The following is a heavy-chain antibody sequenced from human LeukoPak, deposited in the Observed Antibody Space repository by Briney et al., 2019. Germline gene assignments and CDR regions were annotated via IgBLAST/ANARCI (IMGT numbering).Heavy chain of an antibody. D-gene: IGHD3-9*01. V-gene: IGHV1-18*04. CDR2: ISAYNGNT. J-gene: IGHJ6*02. Sequence: ASVKVSCKASGYTFTGYYMHWVRQAPGQGLEWMGWISAYNGNTNYAQKLQGRVTMTTDTSTSTAYVELRSLRSDDTDVYYCARDLGAPYYDILTGYYYYYYGMDVWGQGTTVTVSS. CDR3: ARDLGAPYYDILTGYYYYYYGMDV. CDR1: GYTFTGYY.